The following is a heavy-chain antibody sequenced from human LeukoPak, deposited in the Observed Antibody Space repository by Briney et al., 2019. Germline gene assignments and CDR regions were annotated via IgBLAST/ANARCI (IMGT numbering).Heavy chain of an antibody. CDR1: GGSISSYY. V-gene: IGHV4-4*07. Sequence: SETLSLTCTVSGGSISSYYWSWIRQPAGKGLEWIGRIYTSGSTNYNPSLKSRVTMSVDTSKNQFSLKLSSVTAADTAVYYCARSQGRYSYGPWVYSYYYMDVWGKGTTVTISS. D-gene: IGHD5-18*01. CDR2: IYTSGST. J-gene: IGHJ6*03. CDR3: ARSQGRYSYGPWVYSYYYMDV.